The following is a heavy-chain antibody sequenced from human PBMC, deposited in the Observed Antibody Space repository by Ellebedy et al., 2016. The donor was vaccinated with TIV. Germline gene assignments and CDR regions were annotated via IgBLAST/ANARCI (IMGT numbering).Heavy chain of an antibody. Sequence: GESLKISCKASGFSFTNHWIGWVRQMPGKGLDWMGVIFPGDSETRYSPSFQGQVTFSVDKSTTTAYLQLSGLKASDTAMYYCARLTGYSGYVNWGQGTLVTVSS. D-gene: IGHD5-12*01. CDR3: ARLTGYSGYVN. CDR1: GFSFTNHW. V-gene: IGHV5-51*01. J-gene: IGHJ4*02. CDR2: IFPGDSET.